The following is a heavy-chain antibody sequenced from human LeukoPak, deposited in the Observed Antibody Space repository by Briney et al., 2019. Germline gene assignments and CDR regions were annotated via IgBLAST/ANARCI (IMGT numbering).Heavy chain of an antibody. D-gene: IGHD3-3*01. V-gene: IGHV3-21*01. Sequence: GGSLRLSCAASGFTFSSYSMNWVRQAPGKGLEWVSSISSSSTYIYYADSVKGRFTISRDNAKNSLYLQMNSLRAEDTAVYYCAREAGDDFWSGYPHYYMDVWGKGTTVTVSS. CDR3: AREAGDDFWSGYPHYYMDV. J-gene: IGHJ6*03. CDR2: ISSSSTYI. CDR1: GFTFSSYS.